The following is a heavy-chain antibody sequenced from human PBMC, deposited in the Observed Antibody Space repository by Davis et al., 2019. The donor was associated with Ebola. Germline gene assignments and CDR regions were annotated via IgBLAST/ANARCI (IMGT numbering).Heavy chain of an antibody. CDR3: ARLTGTKRGHYYGMDV. J-gene: IGHJ6*04. CDR1: GYSFTNYW. CDR2: IYPGDSDT. D-gene: IGHD1/OR15-1a*01. Sequence: GESLKISCTGSGYSFTNYWIGWVRQMPGKGLEWMGIIYPGDSDTRYSPSFQGQVTISADKSISTAYLQWSSLKASDTAMYYCARLTGTKRGHYYGMDVWGKGTTVTVSS. V-gene: IGHV5-51*01.